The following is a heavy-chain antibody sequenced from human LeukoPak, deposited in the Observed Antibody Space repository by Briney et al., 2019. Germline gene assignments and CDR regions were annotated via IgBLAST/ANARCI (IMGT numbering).Heavy chain of an antibody. D-gene: IGHD3-10*01. V-gene: IGHV3-20*04. J-gene: IGHJ6*03. CDR1: GFTFDDFG. Sequence: GRSLRLSCAASGFTFDDFGMSWVRQAPGKGLEWVSGINWNGASTGYADSVKGRFTISRDNAKNSLYLQMNSLRAEDTALYYCARRVDGSGRYRGYYYYYMDVWGKGTTVTISS. CDR2: INWNGAST. CDR3: ARRVDGSGRYRGYYYYYMDV.